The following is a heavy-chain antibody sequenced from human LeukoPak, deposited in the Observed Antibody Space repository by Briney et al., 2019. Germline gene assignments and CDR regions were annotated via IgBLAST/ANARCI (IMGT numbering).Heavy chain of an antibody. CDR1: GYTFTTYY. V-gene: IGHV1-46*01. D-gene: IGHD5-12*01. CDR3: ARAGGYDLDYYFDY. Sequence: ASVKVSCKASGYTFTTYYVHWVRQAPGQGLEWMGIINPSGGSTTYAQKFRGRLPMTRDMSTSTVYMELSSLRSEDTAVYYCARAGGYDLDYYFDYWGQGTLVTVSS. J-gene: IGHJ4*02. CDR2: INPSGGST.